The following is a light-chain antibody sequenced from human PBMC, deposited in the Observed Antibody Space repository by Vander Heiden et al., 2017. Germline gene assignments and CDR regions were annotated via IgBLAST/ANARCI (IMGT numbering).Light chain of an antibody. CDR2: ADD. J-gene: IGLJ3*02. CDR1: NSNLGINA. V-gene: IGLV1-44*01. Sequence: QSVLTQPPSASGTPGQRVSIPCSGRNSNLGINAVNWYQHVPGTAPNLLIHADDERPSGVPDRFSASKSGTSASLAISGLQSEDEADYYCAAWDDDLDGPVFGGGTKLTVL. CDR3: AAWDDDLDGPV.